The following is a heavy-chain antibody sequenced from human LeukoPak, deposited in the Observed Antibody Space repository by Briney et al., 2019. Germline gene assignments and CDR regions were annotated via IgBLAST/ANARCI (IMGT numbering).Heavy chain of an antibody. CDR3: ARGGGDYFLDP. CDR1: GYSISSGYY. J-gene: IGHJ5*02. CDR2: IYHSGST. Sequence: SETLSLTCAVSGYSISSGYYWCWIRQPPGKGLEWIGSIYHSGSTYYNPSLKSRVTISVDTSKNQFSLKLSSVTAADTAVYYCARGGGDYFLDPWGQGTLVTVSS. D-gene: IGHD4-17*01. V-gene: IGHV4-38-2*01.